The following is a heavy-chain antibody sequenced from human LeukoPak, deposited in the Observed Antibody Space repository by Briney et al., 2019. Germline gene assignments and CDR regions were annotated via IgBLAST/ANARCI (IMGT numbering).Heavy chain of an antibody. D-gene: IGHD3-3*01. J-gene: IGHJ5*02. CDR2: INPNSGGT. Sequence: ASVKVSCKASGYTFTGYYMHWVRQAPGQGLEWMGWINPNSGGTNYAQKFQGRVTMTRDTSISTAYMELSRLRSDDTAVYYCARGELVATYYDFWSGYSDPGWFDPWGQGTLVTVSS. CDR1: GYTFTGYY. V-gene: IGHV1-2*02. CDR3: ARGELVATYYDFWSGYSDPGWFDP.